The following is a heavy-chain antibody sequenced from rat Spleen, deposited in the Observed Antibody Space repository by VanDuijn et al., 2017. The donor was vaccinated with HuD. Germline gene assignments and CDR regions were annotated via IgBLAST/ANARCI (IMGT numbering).Heavy chain of an antibody. J-gene: IGHJ2*01. CDR1: GFTFSSYV. D-gene: IGHD5-1*01. CDR2: ISTDSSDT. V-gene: IGHV5-43*01. Sequence: EVQLVESDGGLVQPGRSLKVSCVASGFTFSSYVMHWFRQAPENGIEWLAYISTDSSDTHYAETVKGRFTISRDNAKNTVDMQLSSLRSEDTAMYFCARERGWDRYFDYWGQGVMVTVSS. CDR3: ARERGWDRYFDY.